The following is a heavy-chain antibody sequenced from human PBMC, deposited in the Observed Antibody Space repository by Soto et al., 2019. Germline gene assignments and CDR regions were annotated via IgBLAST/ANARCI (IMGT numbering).Heavy chain of an antibody. Sequence: SETLSLTCAVYGGSFSGYYWSWIRQPPGKGLEWIGEINHSGSTNYNPSLKSRVTISVDTSKNQFSLKLSSVTAADTAVYYCARGPTIYYYYYMDVWGKGTTVTVSS. V-gene: IGHV4-34*01. J-gene: IGHJ6*03. CDR3: ARGPTIYYYYYMDV. CDR2: INHSGST. CDR1: GGSFSGYY.